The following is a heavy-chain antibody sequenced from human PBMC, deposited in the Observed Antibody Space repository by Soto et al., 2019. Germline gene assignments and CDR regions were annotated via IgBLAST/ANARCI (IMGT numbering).Heavy chain of an antibody. CDR1: GFTFTSSA. CDR3: AAAVSGYYDSSGYYYPISFDY. J-gene: IGHJ4*02. V-gene: IGHV1-58*01. D-gene: IGHD3-22*01. Sequence: SVKVSCKASGFTFTSSAVQWVRQARGQRLEWIGWIVVGSGNTNYAQKFQERVTITRDMSTSTAYMELSSLRSEDTAVYYCAAAVSGYYDSSGYYYPISFDYWGQGTLVTVSS. CDR2: IVVGSGNT.